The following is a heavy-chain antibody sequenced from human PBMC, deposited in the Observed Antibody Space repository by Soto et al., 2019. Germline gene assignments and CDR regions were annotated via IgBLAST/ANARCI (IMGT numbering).Heavy chain of an antibody. CDR3: ARDFEASDYYDSSGYANDNFDY. CDR2: IIPIFGTA. Sequence: ASVKVSCKASGRTFSSYAISWVRQSTGQELEWMGGIIPIFGTANYAQKFQGRVTITADESTSTAYMELSSLRSEDTAVYYCARDFEASDYYDSSGYANDNFDYWGQGTLVTVSS. CDR1: GRTFSSYA. D-gene: IGHD3-22*01. J-gene: IGHJ4*02. V-gene: IGHV1-69*01.